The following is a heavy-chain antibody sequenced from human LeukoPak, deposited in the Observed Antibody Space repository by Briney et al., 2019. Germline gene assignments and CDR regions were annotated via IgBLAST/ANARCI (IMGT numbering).Heavy chain of an antibody. Sequence: GASVKVSCKASGYTFTSYGISWVRQAPGQGLEWMGWISAYNGNTNYAQNLQGRVTMTTDTSTSTAYMELRSLRSDDAAVYYCATGLAVAGKFDYWGQGTLVTVSS. J-gene: IGHJ4*02. CDR1: GYTFTSYG. CDR2: ISAYNGNT. V-gene: IGHV1-18*01. CDR3: ATGLAVAGKFDY. D-gene: IGHD6-19*01.